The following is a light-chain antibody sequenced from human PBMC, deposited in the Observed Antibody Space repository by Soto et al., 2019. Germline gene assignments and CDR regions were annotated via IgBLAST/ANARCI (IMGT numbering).Light chain of an antibody. Sequence: QSVLTQPPSASSTPGQTVTISCSGSTSNIGNNYVSWYQQLPGTAPKLLIYDNNKRPSGIPDRFSGSKSGTSATLGITGLQTGDEADYYCGTWDSSLSAWVFGGGTKLTVL. J-gene: IGLJ3*02. CDR2: DNN. CDR1: TSNIGNNY. CDR3: GTWDSSLSAWV. V-gene: IGLV1-51*01.